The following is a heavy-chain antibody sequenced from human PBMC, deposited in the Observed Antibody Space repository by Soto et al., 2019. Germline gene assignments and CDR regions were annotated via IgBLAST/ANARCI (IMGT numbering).Heavy chain of an antibody. J-gene: IGHJ5*02. CDR2: IYWNDDK. D-gene: IGHD3-3*01. Sequence: SGPTPVNPTQTLTLTCTFSGFSLSTSGVGVGWIRQPPGKALEWLALIYWNDDKRYSPSLKSRLTITKDTSKNQVVLTMTNMDPVDTATYYCAHRRSPPYYDFWSGYYEVWFDPWGQGTLVTVSS. CDR1: GFSLSTSGVG. V-gene: IGHV2-5*01. CDR3: AHRRSPPYYDFWSGYYEVWFDP.